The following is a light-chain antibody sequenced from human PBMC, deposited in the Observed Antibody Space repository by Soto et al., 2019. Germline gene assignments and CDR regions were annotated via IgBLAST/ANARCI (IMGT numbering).Light chain of an antibody. Sequence: QSALTQPASVSGSPGQSITISCTGTTSDVGGYNYVSWYQQHPGKAPKLMISDVSHRPSGVSNRFSGSKSGNTASLTISGLRAEDEAVYYCSSYTSSSTLEVFGGGTKLTVL. CDR1: TSDVGGYNY. CDR3: SSYTSSSTLEV. V-gene: IGLV2-14*01. CDR2: DVS. J-gene: IGLJ2*01.